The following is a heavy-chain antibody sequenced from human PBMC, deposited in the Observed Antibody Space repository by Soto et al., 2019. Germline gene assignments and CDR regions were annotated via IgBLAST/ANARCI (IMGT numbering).Heavy chain of an antibody. Sequence: EVQLLESGGELVQPGGSLRLSCVASGFTFSRSAMTWVRQAPGQGLAWVSGISDDGGATYYADSVKGRFTISRDTSENTLFLLMNSLRAEDTAVYFCAHGKGHDSSGYYHPVADYWGQGTLVTVSS. J-gene: IGHJ4*02. CDR3: AHGKGHDSSGYYHPVADY. CDR1: GFTFSRSA. D-gene: IGHD3-22*01. V-gene: IGHV3-23*01. CDR2: ISDDGGAT.